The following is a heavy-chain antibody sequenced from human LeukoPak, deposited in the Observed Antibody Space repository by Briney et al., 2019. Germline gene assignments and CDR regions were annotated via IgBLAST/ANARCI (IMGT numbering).Heavy chain of an antibody. J-gene: IGHJ6*02. CDR2: MNPNSGNT. CDR1: GYTFTSYD. V-gene: IGHV1-8*01. D-gene: IGHD6-19*01. Sequence: EASVKVSCKASGYTFTSYDINWVRQAPGQGLEWMGWMNPNSGNTGYAQKFQGRVTMTRNTSISTAYMELSSLRSEDTAVYYCARSGSGWYHYYYYGMDVWGQGTTVTVSS. CDR3: ARSGSGWYHYYYYGMDV.